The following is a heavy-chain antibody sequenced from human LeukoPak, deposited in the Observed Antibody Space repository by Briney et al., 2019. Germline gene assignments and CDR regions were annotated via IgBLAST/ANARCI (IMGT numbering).Heavy chain of an antibody. Sequence: PSETLSLTCTVSGGSISSYYWSWIRQPAGKGLEWIGRIYTSGSTNYIPSLKSRVTMSVDTSKNQFSLKLSSVTAADTAVYYCARDSCSGGSCYICRDYYGMDVWGQGTTVTVSS. J-gene: IGHJ6*02. D-gene: IGHD2-15*01. CDR1: GGSISSYY. CDR2: IYTSGST. CDR3: ARDSCSGGSCYICRDYYGMDV. V-gene: IGHV4-4*07.